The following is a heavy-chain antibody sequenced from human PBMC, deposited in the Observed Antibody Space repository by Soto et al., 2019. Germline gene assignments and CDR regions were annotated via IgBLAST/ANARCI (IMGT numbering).Heavy chain of an antibody. D-gene: IGHD3-10*01. CDR2: MKSKTDGGTT. J-gene: IGHJ4*02. CDR3: TTVLLTMVRGVTTDFDY. V-gene: IGHV3-15*01. Sequence: EVQLVESGGGLVKPGGSLRLSCAASGFTFSNAWMSWVRQAPGKGLEWVGGMKSKTDGGTTDYAAPVKGRFTISRDDSKNTLYLQMNSLKTEDTAVYYCTTVLLTMVRGVTTDFDYWGQGTLVTVSS. CDR1: GFTFSNAW.